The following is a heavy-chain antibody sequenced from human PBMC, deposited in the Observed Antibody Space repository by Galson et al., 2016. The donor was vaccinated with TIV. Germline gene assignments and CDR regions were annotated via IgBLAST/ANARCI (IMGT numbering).Heavy chain of an antibody. CDR2: IIPLLGIG. V-gene: IGHV1-69*02. CDR3: AIYDSSGYYSAEFFQQ. D-gene: IGHD3-22*01. Sequence: SVKVSCKASGGTLSRFTVSWVRQAPGQGLEWMGRIIPLLGIGNHAQKFQNRVAITADRSTSAAYMELSSLKSEDTAVYYSAIYDSSGYYSAEFFQQWGQGTLLIVSS. CDR1: GGTLSRFT. J-gene: IGHJ1*01.